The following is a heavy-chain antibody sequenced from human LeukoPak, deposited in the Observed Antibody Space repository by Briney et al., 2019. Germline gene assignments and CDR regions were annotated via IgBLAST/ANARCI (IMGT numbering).Heavy chain of an antibody. CDR2: INPSGGTS. CDR1: GYTFSSYY. J-gene: IGHJ5*02. V-gene: IGHV1-46*03. Sequence: ASVKVSGKAPGYTFSSYYMHWVRQAPGQGLEWMGIINPSGGTSSCAQKFQGRVTMTRDTSTSTVYMELSSLRSEDTAVYYCARAAHHSSSWFTWGQGTLVTVSS. D-gene: IGHD6-13*01. CDR3: ARAAHHSSSWFT.